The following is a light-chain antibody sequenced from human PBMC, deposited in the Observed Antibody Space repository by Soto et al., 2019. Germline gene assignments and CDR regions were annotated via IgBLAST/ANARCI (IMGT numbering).Light chain of an antibody. J-gene: IGLJ2*01. CDR1: SSNIGNNY. CDR3: ATWDSSLSVGKL. V-gene: IGLV1-51*01. CDR2: DND. Sequence: QSVWTQPPSVSAAPGQKVTISCSGSSSNIGNNYVSWYQQLPGTAPKLLIYDNDKRPSGIPDRFSGSKSGTSATLGITGLQTGDEADYYCATWDSSLSVGKLFGGGTKLTVL.